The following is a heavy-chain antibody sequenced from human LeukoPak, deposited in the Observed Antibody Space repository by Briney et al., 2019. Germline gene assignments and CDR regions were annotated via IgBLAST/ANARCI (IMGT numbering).Heavy chain of an antibody. Sequence: GGSLRLSCAASGFTFSSYSMNWVRQAPGKGLEWVSSISSSSSYIYYADSVKGRFTISRDNAKNSLYLQMNSLRAEDTALYYCAKAISYYYDSSGQRGPYYGMDVWGQGTTVTVSS. CDR3: AKAISYYYDSSGQRGPYYGMDV. CDR1: GFTFSSYS. CDR2: ISSSSSYI. J-gene: IGHJ6*02. D-gene: IGHD3-22*01. V-gene: IGHV3-21*04.